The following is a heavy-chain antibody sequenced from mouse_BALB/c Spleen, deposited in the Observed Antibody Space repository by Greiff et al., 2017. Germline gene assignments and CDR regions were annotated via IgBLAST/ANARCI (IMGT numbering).Heavy chain of an antibody. V-gene: IGHV6-6*02. CDR2: IRLKSNNYAT. CDR1: GFTFSNYW. J-gene: IGHJ3*01. D-gene: IGHD2-2*01. CDR3: TRPGYGYAWFAY. Sequence: EVKVVESGGGLVQPGGSMKLSCVASGFTFSNYWMNWVRQSPEKGLEWVAEIRLKSNNYATHYAESVKGRFTISRDDSKSSVYLQMNNLRAEDTGIYYCTRPGYGYAWFAYWGQGTLVTVSA.